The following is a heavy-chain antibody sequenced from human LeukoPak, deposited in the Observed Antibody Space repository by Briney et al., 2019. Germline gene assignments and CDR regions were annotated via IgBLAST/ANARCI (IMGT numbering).Heavy chain of an antibody. J-gene: IGHJ5*02. CDR3: ARGSGSYYYNWFDP. Sequence: GGSLRLSCAASGFTFSSYDMNWVRQAPGKGLEWVSYISSSGSTIYYADSVKGRFTISRDNAKNSLYLQMNSLRAEDTAVYYCARGSGSYYYNWFDPWSQGSLVTVSS. D-gene: IGHD3-10*01. CDR2: ISSSGSTI. CDR1: GFTFSSYD. V-gene: IGHV3-48*03.